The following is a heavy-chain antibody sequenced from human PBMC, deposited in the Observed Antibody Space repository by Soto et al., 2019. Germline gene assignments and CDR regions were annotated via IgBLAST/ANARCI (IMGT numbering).Heavy chain of an antibody. D-gene: IGHD3-10*01. V-gene: IGHV1-8*01. CDR2: MNPNSANT. J-gene: IGHJ6*01. Sequence: QVQLVQSGAEVKKPGASVKVSCKASGYTFTSYDINWVRQATGQGLEWMGWMNPNSANTGYAQKCQGGVPMTTNTSIRAASLQLSSLRSADTAVHYSARAGVRGMDVWGQGTAVTVSS. CDR1: GYTFTSYD. CDR3: ARAGVRGMDV.